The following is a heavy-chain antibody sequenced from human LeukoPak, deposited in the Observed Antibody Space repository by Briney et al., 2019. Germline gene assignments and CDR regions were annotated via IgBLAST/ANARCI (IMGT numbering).Heavy chain of an antibody. CDR3: AKDQDGSGGFDY. V-gene: IGHV3-30*04. CDR1: GFTFSSHA. J-gene: IGHJ4*02. D-gene: IGHD3-10*01. CDR2: ISYDTSNK. Sequence: GGSLRLSCAASGFTFSSHAMHWVRQAPGEELEWVAVISYDTSNKYYVDSVKGRFTISRDNSKDTLYLQMNSLRAEDTAVYYCAKDQDGSGGFDYWGQGTLVTVSS.